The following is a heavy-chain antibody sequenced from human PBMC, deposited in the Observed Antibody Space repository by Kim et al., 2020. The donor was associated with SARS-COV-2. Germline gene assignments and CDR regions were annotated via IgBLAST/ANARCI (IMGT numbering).Heavy chain of an antibody. CDR3: AKGDGYNYGNWFDP. J-gene: IGHJ5*02. CDR2: IAGSVSGSGGST. D-gene: IGHD5-18*01. CDR1: GFTFSTYA. V-gene: IGHV3-23*01. Sequence: GGSPRLSCVASGFTFSTYAMSWVRQAPGKGLEWVSSIAGSVSGSGGSTYYADSVKGRFTISRDNSKNTLYLQMNSLRAEDTAVYYCAKGDGYNYGNWFDPWGQGTLVTVSS.